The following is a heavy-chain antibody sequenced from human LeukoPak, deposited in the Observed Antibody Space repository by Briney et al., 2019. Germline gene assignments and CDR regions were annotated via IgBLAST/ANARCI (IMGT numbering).Heavy chain of an antibody. D-gene: IGHD6-19*01. V-gene: IGHV4-61*02. CDR3: ARGARAIAVAGL. Sequence: SETLSLTCSVSGGSIISDSYYWNWIRQPAGKGLEWIGRMYTSGTTNYNPPLKSRVTISVDTSKNQFSLKLSSVTAADTAVYYYARGARAIAVAGLWGQGTLVTVSS. CDR2: MYTSGTT. J-gene: IGHJ4*02. CDR1: GGSIISDSYY.